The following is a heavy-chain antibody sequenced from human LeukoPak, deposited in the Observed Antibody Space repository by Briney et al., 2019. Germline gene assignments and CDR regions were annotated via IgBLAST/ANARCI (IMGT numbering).Heavy chain of an antibody. CDR1: GDSLNSSSDY. J-gene: IGHJ4*02. V-gene: IGHV4-39*01. D-gene: IGHD5-12*01. Sequence: SETLSLTCTVSGDSLNSSSDYWGWIRQPPGKGLEWFGRSFYSGSTYYHPSLKGRLPLSVDTSMKQSSIELTDVTPADTVVYYCERYSLTGYSGYDLGDDWGQGTLVTVSS. CDR2: SFYSGST. CDR3: ERYSLTGYSGYDLGDD.